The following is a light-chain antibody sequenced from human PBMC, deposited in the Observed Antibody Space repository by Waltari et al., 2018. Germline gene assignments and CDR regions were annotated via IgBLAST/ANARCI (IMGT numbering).Light chain of an antibody. J-gene: IGLJ2*01. CDR2: DNT. V-gene: IGLV1-40*01. CDR3: QSYDSSSVV. Sequence: QSVLTQPPSVSGAPGHRVTLPCTGSSSNIGAGSDVHWYQQLPGIAPKLLIYDNTNRPSGVPDRFSGSKSGTSASLAITGLQAEDEADYYCQSYDSSSVVFGGGTKLTVL. CDR1: SSNIGAGSD.